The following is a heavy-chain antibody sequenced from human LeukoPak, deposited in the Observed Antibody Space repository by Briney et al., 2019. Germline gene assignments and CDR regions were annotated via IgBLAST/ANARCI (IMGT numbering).Heavy chain of an antibody. CDR1: GDSISSSNYF. V-gene: IGHV4-39*01. D-gene: IGHD2-21*02. CDR2: ISYSGNT. J-gene: IGHJ4*02. Sequence: SETLSLTCAVSGDSISSSNYFWGWIRQPPGKGLEWIGEISYSGNTYYNPSLKSPVTISMDTSKNQFSLNLNSVTASDTTVYYCARRSPLVAVTTAHYYDYWGPGTLVTVSS. CDR3: ARRSPLVAVTTAHYYDY.